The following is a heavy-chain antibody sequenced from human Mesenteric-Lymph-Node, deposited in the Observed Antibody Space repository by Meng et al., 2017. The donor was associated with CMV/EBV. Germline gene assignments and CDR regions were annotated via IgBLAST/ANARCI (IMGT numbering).Heavy chain of an antibody. V-gene: IGHV1-69*05. CDR1: GGTVSSYA. J-gene: IGHJ4*02. Sequence: SGKAEGGTVSSYAISWVRQAPGQGLEWMGGIIPIFGTADYAQKFQGRVTITTDESTSTAYMELSSLRSEDTAVYYCARWGGGRHFDYWGQGTLVTVSS. D-gene: IGHD2-15*01. CDR3: ARWGGGRHFDY. CDR2: IIPIFGTA.